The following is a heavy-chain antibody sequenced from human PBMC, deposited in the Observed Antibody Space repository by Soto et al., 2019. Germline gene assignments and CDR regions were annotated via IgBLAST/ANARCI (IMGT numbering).Heavy chain of an antibody. CDR3: ALGIRWFWEFYY. CDR2: IIGCGGST. J-gene: IGHJ4*02. D-gene: IGHD3-10*01. CDR1: GFTFSSYA. V-gene: IGHV3-23*01. Sequence: EGQLLESGGGLVQPGGSLRLSCAASGFTFSSYAMSWVRQAPGKGLEWVSAIIGCGGSTYYADSVMCRFTISRDNSNDTLDLQINCLRAEDTVVYYCALGIRWFWEFYYWGLLTLLTLSS.